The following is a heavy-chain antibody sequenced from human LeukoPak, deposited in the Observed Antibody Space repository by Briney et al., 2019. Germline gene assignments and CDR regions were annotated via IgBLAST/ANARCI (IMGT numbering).Heavy chain of an antibody. CDR3: AREVSPVYYYDSSAYSVFDAFDI. CDR2: IYTSGSS. D-gene: IGHD3-22*01. CDR1: GGSISTFY. Sequence: SETLSLTCSVSGGSISTFYWSWIRQPAGKGLEWIGRIYTSGSSNYNPSLKSRVTILGDESKNQFSLKLGSVTAADTAVYYCAREVSPVYYYDSSAYSVFDAFDIWGQGTVVTVSS. J-gene: IGHJ3*02. V-gene: IGHV4-4*07.